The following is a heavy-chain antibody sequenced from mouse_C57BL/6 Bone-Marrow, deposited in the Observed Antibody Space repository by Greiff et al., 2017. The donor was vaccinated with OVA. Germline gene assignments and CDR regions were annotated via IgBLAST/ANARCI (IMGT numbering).Heavy chain of an antibody. CDR3: ARSGYYCSWYCDV. D-gene: IGHD1-1*01. J-gene: IGHJ1*03. CDR1: GYTFTSYW. Sequence: QVQLQQPGAELVRPGSSVKLSCKASGYTFTSYWMHWVKQRPIQGLEWIGNIDPSDSETHYNQKFKDKATLTVDKSSSTAYMQLSSLTSADSAVYYWARSGYYCSWYCDVWGTGTTVTGSS. V-gene: IGHV1-52*01. CDR2: IDPSDSET.